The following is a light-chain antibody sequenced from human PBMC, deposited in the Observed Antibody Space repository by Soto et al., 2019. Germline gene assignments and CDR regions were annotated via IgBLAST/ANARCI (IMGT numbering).Light chain of an antibody. J-gene: IGKJ4*02. V-gene: IGKV3-15*01. Sequence: EIVMTQSPATLSVSPGERATLSCRASQSVSTNLAWYQQKPGQCPRLLIFGASTRAIGIPARFSGSGSGTDFTLTISSLQSEDFAVYYCQHYNELPLTFGGGTKVEIK. CDR3: QHYNELPLT. CDR1: QSVSTN. CDR2: GAS.